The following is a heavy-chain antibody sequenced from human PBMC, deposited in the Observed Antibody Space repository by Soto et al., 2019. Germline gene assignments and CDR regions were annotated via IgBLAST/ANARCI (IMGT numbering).Heavy chain of an antibody. V-gene: IGHV1-69*01. CDR3: ARDETGDSYYYYYGMDV. CDR2: ILPIFGTT. CDR1: GGTFNTYN. Sequence: QVQLVQSGAEVKKPGSSVKVSCKASGGTFNTYNINWVRQAPGQGLEWMGGILPIFGTTNYAQRFQGRVTITADDSTSTAYMELSSLRSEDKAVYYCARDETGDSYYYYYGMDVWGQGTTVTVTS. D-gene: IGHD7-27*01. J-gene: IGHJ6*02.